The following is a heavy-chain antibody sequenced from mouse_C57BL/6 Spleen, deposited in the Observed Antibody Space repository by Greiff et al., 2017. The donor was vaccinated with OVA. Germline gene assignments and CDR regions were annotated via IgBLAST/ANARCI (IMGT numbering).Heavy chain of an antibody. V-gene: IGHV5-9-1*02. D-gene: IGHD2-4*01. Sequence: EVQRVESGEGLVKPGGSLKLSCAASGFTFSSYAMSWVRQTPEKRLEWVAYISSGGDYIYYADTVKGRFTISRDNARNTLYLQMSSLKSEDTAMYYCTREGYYDYDEGDYYAMDYWGQGTSVTVSS. CDR3: TREGYYDYDEGDYYAMDY. J-gene: IGHJ4*01. CDR2: ISSGGDYI. CDR1: GFTFSSYA.